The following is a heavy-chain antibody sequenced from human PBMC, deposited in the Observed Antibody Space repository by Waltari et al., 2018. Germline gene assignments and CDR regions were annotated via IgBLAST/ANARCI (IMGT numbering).Heavy chain of an antibody. CDR2: IYHSGST. Sequence: QVQLQESGPGLVKPSETLSLTCTVSGYSISSGYYWGWIRQPPGKGLEWIGSIYHSGSTYYNPSLKSRVTISVDTSKNQFSLKLSSVTAADTAVYYCARTVTPRFWFDPWGQETLVTVSS. CDR1: GYSISSGYY. CDR3: ARTVTPRFWFDP. V-gene: IGHV4-38-2*02. D-gene: IGHD4-17*01. J-gene: IGHJ5*02.